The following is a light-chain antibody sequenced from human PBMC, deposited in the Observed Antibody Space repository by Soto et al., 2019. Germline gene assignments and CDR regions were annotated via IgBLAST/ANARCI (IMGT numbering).Light chain of an antibody. V-gene: IGKV1-33*01. CDR1: QDISNY. Sequence: DIQMTQSPSSLSASVGDRVTITCQASQDISNYLNWYQQKPGKAPKLLIYDASNLETGVPSRFSGSGSGTDFTFTISSLQPEDIARDYCQQYDNLTFGGGTKVEIK. CDR3: QQYDNLT. J-gene: IGKJ4*01. CDR2: DAS.